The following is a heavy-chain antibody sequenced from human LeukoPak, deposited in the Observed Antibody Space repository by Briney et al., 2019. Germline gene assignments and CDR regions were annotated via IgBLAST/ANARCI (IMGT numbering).Heavy chain of an antibody. CDR2: IYTSGST. Sequence: SETLSLTCTVSGGSISSGSYYWSWIRQPAGKGLEWIGRIYTSGSTNYNPSLKSRVTISVDRSKNQFSLKLSSVTAADTAVYYCASLKLERIFDYWGQGTLVTVSS. V-gene: IGHV4-61*02. D-gene: IGHD1-1*01. J-gene: IGHJ4*02. CDR1: GGSISSGSYY. CDR3: ASLKLERIFDY.